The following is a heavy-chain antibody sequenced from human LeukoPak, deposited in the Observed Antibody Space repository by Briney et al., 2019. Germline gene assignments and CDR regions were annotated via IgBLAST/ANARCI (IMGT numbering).Heavy chain of an antibody. CDR3: AKESLRVVPSATFDY. V-gene: IGHV3-23*01. Sequence: PGGSLRLSCVASGFTLRSYVMNWVRQTPGKGLEWVSSISGSGDSTFYADSVKGRFSISRDNSKNTLYLQVNGLRTEDTAVYYCAKESLRVVPSATFDYWGQGTLVTVSS. CDR2: ISGSGDST. D-gene: IGHD2-2*01. CDR1: GFTLRSYV. J-gene: IGHJ4*02.